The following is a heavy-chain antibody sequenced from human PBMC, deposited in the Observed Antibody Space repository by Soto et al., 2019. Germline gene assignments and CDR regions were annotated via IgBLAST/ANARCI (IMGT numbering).Heavy chain of an antibody. CDR1: GGTFSIYA. D-gene: IGHD3-10*01. CDR2: IIPIFGTA. CDR3: ARSVWFGELSPHYYYYYGMDV. Sequence: SVKVSCKASGGTFSIYAISWVLQAPGQGLEWMGGIIPIFGTANYAQKFQGRVTITADESTSTAYMELSSLRSEDTAVYYCARSVWFGELSPHYYYYYGMDVWGQGTTVTVSS. V-gene: IGHV1-69*13. J-gene: IGHJ6*02.